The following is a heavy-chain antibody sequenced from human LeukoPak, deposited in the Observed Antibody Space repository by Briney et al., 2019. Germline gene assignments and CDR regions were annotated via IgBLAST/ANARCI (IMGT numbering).Heavy chain of an antibody. CDR3: ARVMLVFGDYLFRYYYGMDV. D-gene: IGHD4-17*01. V-gene: IGHV1-2*02. J-gene: IGHJ6*02. CDR2: INPNSGGT. Sequence: ASVKVSCKASGYTFTGYYMHWVRQAPGQGLEWMGWINPNSGGTNYAQKFQGRVTMTRDMSISTAYMELSRLRSDDTAVYYCARVMLVFGDYLFRYYYGMDVWGQGTTVTVSS. CDR1: GYTFTGYY.